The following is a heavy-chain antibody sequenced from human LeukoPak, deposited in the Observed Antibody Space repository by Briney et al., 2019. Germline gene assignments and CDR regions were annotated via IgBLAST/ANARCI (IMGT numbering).Heavy chain of an antibody. CDR1: GYTFTSYY. D-gene: IGHD6-19*01. CDR2: INPSGGST. J-gene: IGHJ4*02. CDR3: ASGTRIAVAGTGFDY. V-gene: IGHV1-46*01. Sequence: ASVKVSCKASGYTFTSYYMHWVRQAPGQGLEWMGIINPSGGSTSYAQKFQGRVTMTRGTSTSTVYMELSSLRSEDTAVYYCASGTRIAVAGTGFDYWGQGTLVTVSS.